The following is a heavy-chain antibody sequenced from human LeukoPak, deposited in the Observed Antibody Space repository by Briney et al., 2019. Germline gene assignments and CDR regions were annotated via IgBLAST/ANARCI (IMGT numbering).Heavy chain of an antibody. CDR2: IYYSGTT. Sequence: SETLSLTCTVSGGSFSSSDYYWGWIRQPPGKGLEWIGSIYYSGTTYYNPSLKSRVTISVDTSKKQFSLKLRSVTAADTAVYYCARDRDGAAAGTDRWFDPWGQGTLVTVSS. D-gene: IGHD6-13*01. CDR3: ARDRDGAAAGTDRWFDP. V-gene: IGHV4-39*02. CDR1: GGSFSSSDYY. J-gene: IGHJ5*02.